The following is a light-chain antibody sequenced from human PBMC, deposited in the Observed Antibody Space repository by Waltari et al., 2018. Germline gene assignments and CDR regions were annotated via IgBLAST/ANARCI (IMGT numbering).Light chain of an antibody. V-gene: IGKV1-16*02. J-gene: IGKJ3*01. Sequence: DIQMTQSPSPLSASVAASVTITCRASQGIRNYLAWVQQKPGKAPKSLNYAASSLQSGVPSKFSGSGSGTDFTLTISSLQPEDFATYYCQQYNSYPFTFGPGTKVDIK. CDR2: AAS. CDR3: QQYNSYPFT. CDR1: QGIRNY.